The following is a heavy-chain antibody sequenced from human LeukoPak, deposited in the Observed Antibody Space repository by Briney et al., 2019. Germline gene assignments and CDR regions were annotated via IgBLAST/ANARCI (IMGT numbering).Heavy chain of an antibody. D-gene: IGHD6-19*01. CDR1: GFTVSSNY. Sequence: GGSLRLSCAASGFTVSSNYMSWVRQAPGKGLEWVSVIYSGGSTYYADSVKGRFTISRDNSKNTLYLQMNSLKTEDTAVYYCTTRIAVALPWGQGTLVTVSS. CDR3: TTRIAVALP. V-gene: IGHV3-53*01. J-gene: IGHJ5*02. CDR2: IYSGGST.